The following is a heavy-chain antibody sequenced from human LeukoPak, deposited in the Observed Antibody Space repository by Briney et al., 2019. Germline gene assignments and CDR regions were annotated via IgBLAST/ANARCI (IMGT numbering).Heavy chain of an antibody. CDR1: GFTFSSYG. Sequence: GGSLRLSCAASGFTFSSYGMHWVRQAPGKGLEWVAVISYDGSNKYYADSVKGRFTISRDNSKNTLYLQMNSLRAEDTAVYYCAVSFDYWGQGTLVTVSS. V-gene: IGHV3-30*03. CDR3: AVSFDY. D-gene: IGHD5/OR15-5a*01. J-gene: IGHJ4*02. CDR2: ISYDGSNK.